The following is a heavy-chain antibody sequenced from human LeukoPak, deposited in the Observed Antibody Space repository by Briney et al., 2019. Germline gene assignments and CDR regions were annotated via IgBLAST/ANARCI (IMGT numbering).Heavy chain of an antibody. J-gene: IGHJ6*03. D-gene: IGHD3-16*01. Sequence: PSETLSLTCTVSGGSISSSSYYWGWIRQPPGKGLEWIGSIYYSGSTYYNPSLKSRVTISVDTSKNQFSLKLSSVTAADTAVYYCARVSRGEDYYYYYMDVWGKGTTVTVSS. V-gene: IGHV4-39*07. CDR3: ARVSRGEDYYYYYMDV. CDR1: GGSISSSSYY. CDR2: IYYSGST.